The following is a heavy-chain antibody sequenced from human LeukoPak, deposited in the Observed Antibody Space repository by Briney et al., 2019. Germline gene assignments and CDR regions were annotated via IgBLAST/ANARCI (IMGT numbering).Heavy chain of an antibody. CDR2: VYSSGST. Sequence: SETLSLTCTVSGGSVSGYYWSWIRQSPGKGLEWIAYVYSSGSTNYNPSLYSRVTISLDTSKNQFSLKLSSVTAADTAVYFCARSGTRSGGAFDIWGQGTMVTVSS. CDR3: ARSGTRSGGAFDI. CDR1: GGSVSGYY. D-gene: IGHD4-23*01. V-gene: IGHV4-59*08. J-gene: IGHJ3*02.